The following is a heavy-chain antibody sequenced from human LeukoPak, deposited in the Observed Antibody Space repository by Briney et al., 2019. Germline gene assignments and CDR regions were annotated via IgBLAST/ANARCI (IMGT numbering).Heavy chain of an antibody. CDR3: AKERGHSKPFDY. V-gene: IGHV3-48*03. J-gene: IGHJ4*02. D-gene: IGHD4-23*01. CDR1: GFTFSSYE. CDR2: ISSSGSTI. Sequence: GGSLRLSCAASGFTFSSYEMNWVRQAPGKGLEWVSYISSSGSTIYYADSVKGRFTISRDNAKNSLYLQMNSLRAEDTALYYCAKERGHSKPFDYWGQGTLVTVSS.